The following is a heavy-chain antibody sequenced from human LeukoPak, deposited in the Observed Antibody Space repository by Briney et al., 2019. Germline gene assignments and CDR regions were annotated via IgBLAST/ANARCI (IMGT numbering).Heavy chain of an antibody. D-gene: IGHD4-23*01. CDR1: GCTFSSYE. J-gene: IGHJ4*02. Sequence: GGSLRLSWTVSGCTFSSYEMNWVRQAPGKGLEWVSYISSSGTTIFYADSVKGRFTISRDNAKNSLYLQMNSLRAEDTAVYYCARDRWLATTRGVDSWGQGTLVTVSS. V-gene: IGHV3-48*03. CDR2: ISSSGTTI. CDR3: ARDRWLATTRGVDS.